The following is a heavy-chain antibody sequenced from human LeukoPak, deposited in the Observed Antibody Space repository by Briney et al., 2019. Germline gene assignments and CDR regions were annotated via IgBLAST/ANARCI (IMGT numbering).Heavy chain of an antibody. CDR3: ARDNTAVAEPYYFDY. CDR2: INPNSGGT. V-gene: IGHV1-2*06. CDR1: GYTFTGYY. D-gene: IGHD6-19*01. J-gene: IGHJ4*02. Sequence: ASVKVSCKASGYTFTGYYMHWVRQAPGQGLEWMGRINPNSGGTNYAQKFQGRVTMTRDTSISTAYMELSRLRSDDTAVYYCARDNTAVAEPYYFDYWGQGTLVTVSS.